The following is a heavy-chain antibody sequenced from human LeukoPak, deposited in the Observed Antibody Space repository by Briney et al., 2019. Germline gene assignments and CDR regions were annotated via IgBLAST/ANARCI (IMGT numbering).Heavy chain of an antibody. CDR1: GFTVNNNF. CDR2: IHSGGST. J-gene: IGHJ4*02. Sequence: GGSLRLSCAVSGFTVNNNFMSWVRQAPGKGLEWVSIIHSGGSTYYTDSVKGRFTISRDNSKNTVYLQMNSLRAEDTAAYYCARDTDYYGSGTLGYLDYWGQGTRVTVSS. V-gene: IGHV3-66*01. CDR3: ARDTDYYGSGTLGYLDY. D-gene: IGHD3-10*01.